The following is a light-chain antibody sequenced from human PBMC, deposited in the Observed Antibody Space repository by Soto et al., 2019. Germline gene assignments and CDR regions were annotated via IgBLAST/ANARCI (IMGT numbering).Light chain of an antibody. V-gene: IGLV2-14*01. CDR3: SSYRSRSFA. J-gene: IGLJ1*01. CDR1: SSDIGSYNY. Sequence: QSVLTQPASVSGSHGQSITISCTGTSSDIGSYNYVSWYQQHPDKAPKLIIYEVTDRPSGVSNRFSGSKSGNTASLTISGLQAEDEADYYCSSYRSRSFAFGTGTKLTVL. CDR2: EVT.